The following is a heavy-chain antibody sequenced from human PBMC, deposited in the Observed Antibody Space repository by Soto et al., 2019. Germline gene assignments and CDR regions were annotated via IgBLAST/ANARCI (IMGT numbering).Heavy chain of an antibody. CDR1: GFTFRTYT. V-gene: IGHV3-21*01. Sequence: GGSLSLSCISSGFTFRTYTMNWVRQAPGKGLEWVSGIRGFSPYTFYAESVKGRFTISRDNAKNSLYLQMDSLRAEDTAVYYCARDRGYDDHHYYYNAMYVWGQGTKVTVSS. D-gene: IGHD3-10*01. CDR2: IRGFSPYT. CDR3: ARDRGYDDHHYYYNAMYV. J-gene: IGHJ6*02.